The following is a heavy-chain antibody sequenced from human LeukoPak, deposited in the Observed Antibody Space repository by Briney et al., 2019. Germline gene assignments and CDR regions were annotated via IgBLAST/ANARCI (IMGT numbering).Heavy chain of an antibody. D-gene: IGHD3-9*01. J-gene: IGHJ4*02. V-gene: IGHV4-4*02. CDR2: IYHSGST. CDR1: GVSISSSNW. CDR3: YSAFDWFNFDY. Sequence: SETLSLTCTVSGVSISSSNWWSWVRQPPGKGLEWIGEIYHSGSTNYNPSLKSRVTISVDTSKNQFSLKLSSVTAADTAVYYCYSAFDWFNFDYWGQGTLVTVSS.